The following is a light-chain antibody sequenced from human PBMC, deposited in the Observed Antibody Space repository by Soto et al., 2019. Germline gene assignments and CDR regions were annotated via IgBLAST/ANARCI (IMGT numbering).Light chain of an antibody. CDR1: QNVLSN. Sequence: IVMTQSPATLSVSPGERATLSCRASQNVLSNLAWYQQKPGQAPRLLIYGASTRATGLPARFSGSGSGTQFTLTISSLQSEDFAVYYCQHYNNWPPWTFGQGTKVDIK. CDR3: QHYNNWPPWT. CDR2: GAS. J-gene: IGKJ1*01. V-gene: IGKV3-15*01.